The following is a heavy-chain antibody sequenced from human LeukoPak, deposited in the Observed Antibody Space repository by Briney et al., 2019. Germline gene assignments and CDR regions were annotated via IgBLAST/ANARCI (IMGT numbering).Heavy chain of an antibody. V-gene: IGHV4-30-2*01. CDR3: ARGQGPLPAHLY. Sequence: NPSQTLSLTCTVSGGSISSGGYYWSWIRQPPGKGLEWIGYIYHSGSTYYNPSLKSRVTISVDRSKNQFSLKLSSVTAADTAVYYCARGQGPLPAHLYWGQGTLVTVSS. D-gene: IGHD1-14*01. CDR1: GGSISSGGYY. J-gene: IGHJ4*02. CDR2: IYHSGST.